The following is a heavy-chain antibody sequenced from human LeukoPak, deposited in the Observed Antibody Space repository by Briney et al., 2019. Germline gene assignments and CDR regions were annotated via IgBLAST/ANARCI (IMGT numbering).Heavy chain of an antibody. CDR3: ARDMGIAARPACFDY. CDR1: GFTFSSYS. V-gene: IGHV3-48*02. J-gene: IGHJ4*02. D-gene: IGHD6-6*01. CDR2: ISSSSSTI. Sequence: GGSLRLSCAASGFTFSSYSMNWVRQAPGKGLEWVSYISSSSSTIYYADSVKGRFTISRDDAKNSLYLQMNSLRDEDTAVYYCARDMGIAARPACFDYWGQGTLVTVSS.